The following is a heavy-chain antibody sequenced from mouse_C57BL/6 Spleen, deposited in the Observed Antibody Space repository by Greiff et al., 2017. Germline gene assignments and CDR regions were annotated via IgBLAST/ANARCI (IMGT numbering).Heavy chain of an antibody. Sequence: VQLQQPGAELVKPGASVKMSCKASGYTFTSYWITWVKQRPGQGLEWIGDIYPGSGSTNYNEKFKSKATLTVDTSSSTAYMQLSSLTSEDSAVYYCARITTVRDWYFDVWGTGTTVTVSS. CDR1: GYTFTSYW. CDR3: ARITTVRDWYFDV. J-gene: IGHJ1*03. CDR2: IYPGSGST. D-gene: IGHD1-1*01. V-gene: IGHV1-55*01.